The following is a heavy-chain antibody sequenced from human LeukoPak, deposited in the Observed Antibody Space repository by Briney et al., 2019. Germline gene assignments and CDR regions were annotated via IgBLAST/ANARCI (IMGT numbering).Heavy chain of an antibody. J-gene: IGHJ4*02. D-gene: IGHD3-9*01. V-gene: IGHV1-18*01. CDR2: ISGYNGNTSYVNT. CDR3: ARDPPGGYFDWSLGPLFDY. CDR1: GYIFTTSG. Sequence: ASVTVSCKAFGYIFTTSGISWVRQAPGQGLEWMGWISGYNGNTSYVNTNYAQKFQGRVTMTTDMFTSTAYMELRNLRSDDTAVYYCARDPPGGYFDWSLGPLFDYWGQGTLVTVSS.